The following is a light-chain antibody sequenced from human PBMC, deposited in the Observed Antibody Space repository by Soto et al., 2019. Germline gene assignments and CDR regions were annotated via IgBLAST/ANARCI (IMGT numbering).Light chain of an antibody. CDR2: DVS. CDR1: SSDVGDYNY. V-gene: IGLV2-14*01. CDR3: SSYRSRTTRV. Sequence: QPALTQPASVSGSPGQSITISCTGTSSDVGDYNYVSWYQQHPGKAPKLMIYDVSNRPSGVSNRFSGSKSGSTASLTISGLQAEDEADYYCSSYRSRTTRVFGTGTKLTVL. J-gene: IGLJ1*01.